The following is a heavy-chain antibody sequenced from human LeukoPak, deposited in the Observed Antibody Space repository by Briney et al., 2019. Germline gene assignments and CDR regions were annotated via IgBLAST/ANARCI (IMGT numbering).Heavy chain of an antibody. CDR1: GGSISSGDYY. CDR2: IYYSGST. Sequence: SQTLSLTCTVSGGSISSGDYYWRWIRQPPGKGLEWIGYIYYSGSTYYNPSLKSRVTISVDTSKNQFSLKLSSVTAADTAVYYCATYYDFWSGYYFDYWGQGTLVTVSS. J-gene: IGHJ4*02. D-gene: IGHD3-3*01. V-gene: IGHV4-30-4*01. CDR3: ATYYDFWSGYYFDY.